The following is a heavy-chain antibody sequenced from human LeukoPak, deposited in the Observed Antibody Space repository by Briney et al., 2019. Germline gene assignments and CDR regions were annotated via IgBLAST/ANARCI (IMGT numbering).Heavy chain of an antibody. CDR2: IYSGGST. V-gene: IGHV3-53*01. D-gene: IGHD5-18*01. J-gene: IGHJ4*02. CDR3: AKDSQGYSYGYARDY. Sequence: PGGSLRLSCAASGFTVSSKYMSWVRQAPGKGLEWVSVIYSGGSTYYADSVKGRFTISRDNSKNTLYLQMNSLRAEDTAVYYCAKDSQGYSYGYARDYWGQGTLVTVSS. CDR1: GFTVSSKY.